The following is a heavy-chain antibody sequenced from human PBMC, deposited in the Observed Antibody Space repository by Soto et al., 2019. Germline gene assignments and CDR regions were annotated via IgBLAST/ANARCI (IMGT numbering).Heavy chain of an antibody. V-gene: IGHV4-30-4*01. Sequence: PSETLSLTCTVSGGSVSSGDYYWSWISQPPGKGLEWIGNIYYSGNTYYNPSLKSRVIISVDTSKNQFSLKLTSVTAADTAVYYCARVDSSSWNWVLDYWGRGTLVTVSS. J-gene: IGHJ4*02. CDR2: IYYSGNT. CDR1: GGSVSSGDYY. D-gene: IGHD6-13*01. CDR3: ARVDSSSWNWVLDY.